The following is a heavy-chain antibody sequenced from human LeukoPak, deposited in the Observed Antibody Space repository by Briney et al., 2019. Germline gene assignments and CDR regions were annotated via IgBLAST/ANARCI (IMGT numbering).Heavy chain of an antibody. V-gene: IGHV4-39*01. CDR3: ARQTRIAAAGMGRMGGWFDP. J-gene: IGHJ5*02. D-gene: IGHD6-13*01. CDR2: IYYSGST. CDR1: GGSISSSSYY. Sequence: SETLSLTCTVSGGSISSSSYYWGWIRQPPGKGLEWIGSIYYSGSTYYNPSLKSRVTISVDTSKNQFSLKLSSVTAADTAVYYCARQTRIAAAGMGRMGGWFDPWGQGTLVTVSS.